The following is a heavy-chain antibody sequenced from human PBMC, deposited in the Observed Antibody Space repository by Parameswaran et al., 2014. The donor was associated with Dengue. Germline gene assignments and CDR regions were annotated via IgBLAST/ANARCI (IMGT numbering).Heavy chain of an antibody. Sequence: VRQAPGKGLEWIGEIYHSGSTNYNPSLKSRVTISVDKSKNQFSLKLSSVTAADTAVYYCASIFRPHGGYYYYGMDVWGQGTTVTVSS. CDR3: ASIFRPHGGYYYYGMDV. D-gene: IGHD1-26*01. V-gene: IGHV4-4*02. J-gene: IGHJ6*02. CDR2: IYHSGST.